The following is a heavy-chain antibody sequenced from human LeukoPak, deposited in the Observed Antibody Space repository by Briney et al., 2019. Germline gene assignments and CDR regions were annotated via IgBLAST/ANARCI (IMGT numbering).Heavy chain of an antibody. CDR1: GYTFTGYY. D-gene: IGHD2-2*01. Sequence: ASVKVSCKASGYTFTGYYMHWVRQAPGQGLEWMGWINPNSGGTNYAQKFQGRVTMTRDTSISTAYMEPSRLRSDDTAVYYCASLGYCSSTSCYWKDYYYYYYMDVWGKGTTVTVSS. J-gene: IGHJ6*03. CDR2: INPNSGGT. V-gene: IGHV1-2*02. CDR3: ASLGYCSSTSCYWKDYYYYYYMDV.